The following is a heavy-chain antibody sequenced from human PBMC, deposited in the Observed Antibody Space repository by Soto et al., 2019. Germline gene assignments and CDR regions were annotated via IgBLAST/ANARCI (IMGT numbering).Heavy chain of an antibody. CDR1: GFTFSSYG. CDR2: IWYDGSNK. CDR3: AREGVRLVRSYYYYYYGMDV. Sequence: HPGGSLRLSCAASGFTFSSYGMHWVRQAPGKGLEWVAVIWYDGSNKYYADSVKGRFTISRDNSKNTLYLQMNSLRAEDTAVYYCAREGVRLVRSYYYYYYGMDVWGQGTTVTVSS. J-gene: IGHJ6*02. D-gene: IGHD2-8*01. V-gene: IGHV3-33*01.